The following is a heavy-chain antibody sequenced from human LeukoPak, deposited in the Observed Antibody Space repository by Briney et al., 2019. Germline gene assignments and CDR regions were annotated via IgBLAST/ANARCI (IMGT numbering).Heavy chain of an antibody. Sequence: SETLSLTCAVYGGSFSGYYWSWIRQPPGKGLEWIGEINHSGSTYYNPSLKSRVTISVDTSKNQFSLKLSSVTAADTAVYYCARGRGAGIAAAGQFDYWGQGTLVTVSS. CDR1: GGSFSGYY. D-gene: IGHD6-13*01. V-gene: IGHV4-34*01. CDR3: ARGRGAGIAAAGQFDY. J-gene: IGHJ4*02. CDR2: INHSGST.